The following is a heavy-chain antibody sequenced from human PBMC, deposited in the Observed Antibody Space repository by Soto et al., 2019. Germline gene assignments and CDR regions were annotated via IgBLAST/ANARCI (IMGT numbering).Heavy chain of an antibody. V-gene: IGHV3-7*05. CDR1: GFTFSNYW. CDR2: IKQDGSQK. D-gene: IGHD6-13*01. J-gene: IGHJ4*02. CDR3: ARPIATAGAYYFDY. Sequence: GGSLRLSCAASGFTFSNYWMSWVPQAPGKGLEWVTNIKQDGSQKYYVDSVKGRFTISRDNSQNSLYLQMHSLRAEDTAVYYCARPIATAGAYYFDYWGPGTLVT.